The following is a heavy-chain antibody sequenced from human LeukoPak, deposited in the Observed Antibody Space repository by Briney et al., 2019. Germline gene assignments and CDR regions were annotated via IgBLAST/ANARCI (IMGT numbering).Heavy chain of an antibody. D-gene: IGHD4/OR15-4a*01. V-gene: IGHV3-23*01. Sequence: GGSLRLSCAASGFAFSSYAMNWVRQAPGKGLEWVSISGSGGNTYYADSVKGRFTISRDNSKNTLYLQMNSLRAEDTAVYYCAKARGATYGTYYFDYWGQGTLVTVSS. CDR1: GFAFSSYA. CDR2: ISGSGGNT. J-gene: IGHJ4*02. CDR3: AKARGATYGTYYFDY.